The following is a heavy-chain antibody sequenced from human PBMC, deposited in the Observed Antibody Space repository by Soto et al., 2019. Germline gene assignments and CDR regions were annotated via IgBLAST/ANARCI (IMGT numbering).Heavy chain of an antibody. V-gene: IGHV1-3*01. J-gene: IGHJ4*02. CDR1: GYTFTSYA. CDR2: INAGNGNA. D-gene: IGHD3-16*02. Sequence: GASVKVSCKASGYTFTSYARHGVRQAPGQRLEWMGWINAGNGNAKYSQKFQGRVTITRDTSASTAYMELSTLRSEDTAVYYCARYNYRSVYYYCDYWGQGTLVTVSS. CDR3: ARYNYRSVYYYCDY.